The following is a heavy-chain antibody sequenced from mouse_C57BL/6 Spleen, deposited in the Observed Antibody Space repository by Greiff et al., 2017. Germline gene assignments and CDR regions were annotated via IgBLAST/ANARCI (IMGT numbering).Heavy chain of an antibody. Sequence: EVKLMESGGGLVKPGGSLKLSCAASGFTFSSYAMSWVRQTPEKRLEWVATISDGGSYTYYPDNVKGRFTISRDNAKNNLYLQMIHLKSEDTAMYYCAREGGRYFDVWGTGTTVTVSS. CDR1: GFTFSSYA. CDR2: ISDGGSYT. D-gene: IGHD3-3*01. J-gene: IGHJ1*03. CDR3: AREGGRYFDV. V-gene: IGHV5-4*01.